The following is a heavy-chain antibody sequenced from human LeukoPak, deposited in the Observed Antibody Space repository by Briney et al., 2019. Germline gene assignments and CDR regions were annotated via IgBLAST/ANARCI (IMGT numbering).Heavy chain of an antibody. J-gene: IGHJ6*03. CDR2: ISSSSSYI. CDR1: GFTFSSYS. V-gene: IGHV3-21*01. D-gene: IGHD3-16*02. CDR3: ARDSGDYVWGSYRWNYYYYMDV. Sequence: GGSLRLSCAASGFTFSSYSMNWVRQAPGKGLEWVSSISSSSSYIYYADSVKGRFTISRDNAKNSLYLQMNSLRAEDTAVYHCARDSGDYVWGSYRWNYYYYMDVWGKGTTVTVSS.